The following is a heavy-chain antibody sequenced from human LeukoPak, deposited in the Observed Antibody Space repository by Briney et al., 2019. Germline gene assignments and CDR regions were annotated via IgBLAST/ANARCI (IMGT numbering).Heavy chain of an antibody. CDR3: ARRGYSYGYGMDV. D-gene: IGHD5-18*01. CDR2: IYPGDSDT. V-gene: IGHV5-51*01. Sequence: GESLKISCKGSGYIFINYWIGWVRQMPGKGLEWMGIIYPGDSDTRYSPSFQGQVTISADKSISTAYLQWSSLKASDTAMYYCARRGYSYGYGMDVWGQGTTVTVSS. J-gene: IGHJ6*02. CDR1: GYIFINYW.